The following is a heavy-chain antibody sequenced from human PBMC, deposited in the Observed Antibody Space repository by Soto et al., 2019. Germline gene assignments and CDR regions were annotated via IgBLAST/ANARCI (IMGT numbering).Heavy chain of an antibody. Sequence: QVQLQQWGAGLLKPSETLSLTCAVYGGSFSGYYWSWIRQSPGKGLAWIGEINHSGSTNYNPSLKSRVTILEDTSKNQFSMKLSSVTAADTAVYFCARGSRGKTELWSRRYNYYGMDVWGQGTTVTISS. CDR1: GGSFSGYY. CDR2: INHSGST. J-gene: IGHJ6*02. CDR3: ARGSRGKTELWSRRYNYYGMDV. V-gene: IGHV4-34*01. D-gene: IGHD5-18*01.